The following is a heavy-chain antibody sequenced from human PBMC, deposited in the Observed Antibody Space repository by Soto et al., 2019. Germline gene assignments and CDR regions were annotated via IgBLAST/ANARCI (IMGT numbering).Heavy chain of an antibody. CDR3: TTDGIYYGSGSYSYYFDY. V-gene: IGHV3-15*01. Sequence: GGSLRLSCAASGFTFSNAWMSWVRQAPGKGLEWVGRIKSKTDGGTTDYAAPVKGRFTISRDDSKNTLYLQMNSLKTEDTAVYYCTTDGIYYGSGSYSYYFDYWGQGTLVTVSS. CDR2: IKSKTDGGTT. CDR1: GFTFSNAW. D-gene: IGHD3-10*01. J-gene: IGHJ4*02.